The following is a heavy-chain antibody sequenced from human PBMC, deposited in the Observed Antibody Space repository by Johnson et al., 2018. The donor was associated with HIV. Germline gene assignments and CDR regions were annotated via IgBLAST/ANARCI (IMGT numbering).Heavy chain of an antibody. CDR2: IRYDGSNK. Sequence: QVQLVESGGGVVQPGGSLRLSCAASGFTFSSYGMHWVRQAPGKGLEWVAFIRYDGSNKYYADSVKGRFNISRDNSKNTLFLQMDSLRPEDTAVYYCAKPPSMGADAFDIWGQGTMITVSS. J-gene: IGHJ3*02. CDR1: GFTFSSYG. D-gene: IGHD3-16*01. V-gene: IGHV3-30*02. CDR3: AKPPSMGADAFDI.